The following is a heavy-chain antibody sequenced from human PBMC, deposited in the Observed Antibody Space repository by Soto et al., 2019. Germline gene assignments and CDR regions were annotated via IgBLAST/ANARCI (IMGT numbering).Heavy chain of an antibody. Sequence: PSQTLSLTCAISGDSVSSNSAAWNWIRQSPSRGLEWLGRTYYRSKWYNDYAVSVKSRITINPDTSKNQFSLQLNSVTPEDTAVYYCARAPRVKPYSSSSNWFDPWGQGTLVTVSS. CDR1: GDSVSSNSAA. V-gene: IGHV6-1*01. CDR3: ARAPRVKPYSSSSNWFDP. CDR2: TYYRSKWYN. J-gene: IGHJ5*02. D-gene: IGHD6-6*01.